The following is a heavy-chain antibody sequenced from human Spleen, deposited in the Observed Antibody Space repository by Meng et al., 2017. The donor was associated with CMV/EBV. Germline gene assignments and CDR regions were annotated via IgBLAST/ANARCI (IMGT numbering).Heavy chain of an antibody. CDR2: IYPGDSDT. CDR3: ARQFGMTTVFNWFDP. V-gene: IGHV5-51*01. Sequence: KVSCKGSGYSFTSYWIGWVRQMPGKGLEWMGIIYPGDSDTRYSPSFQGQVTISADKSISTAYLQWSSLKASDTALHYCARQFGMTTVFNWFDPWGQGTLVTVSS. J-gene: IGHJ5*02. CDR1: GYSFTSYW. D-gene: IGHD4-11*01.